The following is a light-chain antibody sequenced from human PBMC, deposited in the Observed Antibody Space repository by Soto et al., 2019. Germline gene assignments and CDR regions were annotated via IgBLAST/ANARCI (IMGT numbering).Light chain of an antibody. V-gene: IGLV2-14*01. CDR1: SSDVSGYNY. J-gene: IGLJ2*01. CDR3: SSYTSSSTLV. Sequence: QSALTQPASVSGSPGQSMTLSCTGTSSDVSGYNYVSWYQQHPGKDPKLMIYDVSNRRSGVSNRFSGSKSGNTASLTISGLQAEDEADYYCSSYTSSSTLVFGGGTELTVL. CDR2: DVS.